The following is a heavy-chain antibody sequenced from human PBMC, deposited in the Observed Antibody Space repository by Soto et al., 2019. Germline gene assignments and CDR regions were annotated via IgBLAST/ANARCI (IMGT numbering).Heavy chain of an antibody. CDR2: IYSGGST. CDR3: ARCGVWFRPLHY. Sequence: ATGKGLEWVSVIYSGGSTYYADSVKVRLTISRDNSKNTLYLQMNSLRAEDMVLYYWARCGVWFRPLHYWGKGP. J-gene: IGHJ4*02. V-gene: IGHV3-53*01. D-gene: IGHD3-10*01.